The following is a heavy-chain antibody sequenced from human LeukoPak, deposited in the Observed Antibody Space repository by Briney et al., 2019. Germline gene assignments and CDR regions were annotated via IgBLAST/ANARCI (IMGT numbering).Heavy chain of an antibody. CDR2: INHSRST. CDR1: GGSFSGYY. Sequence: SETLSLTCAVYGGSFSGYYWSWIRQPPGKGLEWIGEINHSRSTNYNPSLKSRVTISVDTSKNQFSLKLSSVTAADTAVYYCARAEVAFDIWGQGTIVTVSS. CDR3: ARAEVAFDI. J-gene: IGHJ3*02. V-gene: IGHV4-34*01.